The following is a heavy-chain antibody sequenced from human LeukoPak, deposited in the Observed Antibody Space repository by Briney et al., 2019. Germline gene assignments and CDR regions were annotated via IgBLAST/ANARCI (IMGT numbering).Heavy chain of an antibody. CDR2: ISTYNGNT. J-gene: IGHJ3*02. CDR1: GYSFVLYG. V-gene: IGHV1-18*01. D-gene: IGHD3-9*01. CDR3: ARDQDHYDILTGYSRDAFDI. Sequence: ASVKVSCKASGYSFVLYGISWVRQAPGQGPEWMGWISTYNGNTKYAEKFQGRVTMTTDTPTSTAYMELRGLRSDDTAVYYCARDQDHYDILTGYSRDAFDIWGQGTMVTVSS.